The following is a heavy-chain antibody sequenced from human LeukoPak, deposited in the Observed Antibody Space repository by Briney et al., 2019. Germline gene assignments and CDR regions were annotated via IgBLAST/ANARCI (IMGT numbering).Heavy chain of an antibody. CDR1: GFTVRNNY. CDR3: ARGVGQDAFDI. Sequence: PGGSLRLSCAASGFTVRNNYMSWVRQAPGKGLEWVSVIYSGGSTYYADSVKGRFTFSRDNSKNTLYLQMTSLRVEDTAVYYCARGVGQDAFDIWGQGTMVTVSS. J-gene: IGHJ3*02. CDR2: IYSGGST. V-gene: IGHV3-53*01. D-gene: IGHD1-26*01.